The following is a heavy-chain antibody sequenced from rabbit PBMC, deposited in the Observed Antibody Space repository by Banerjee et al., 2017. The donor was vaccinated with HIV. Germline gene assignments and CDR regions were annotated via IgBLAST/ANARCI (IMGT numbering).Heavy chain of an antibody. D-gene: IGHD4-2*01. CDR3: ARDWNPARIGSAVAIAFNL. CDR1: GFDFSSYG. Sequence: QAQLVESGGGLVQPGGSLKLSCKASGFDFSSYGVSWVRQAPGKGLEWIGYIDPVFGSTYYASWVNGRFTISSHNAQNTLYLQLNSLTAADTATYFCARDWNPARIGSAVAIAFNLWGPGTLVTVS. J-gene: IGHJ4*01. CDR2: IDPVFGST. V-gene: IGHV1S47*01.